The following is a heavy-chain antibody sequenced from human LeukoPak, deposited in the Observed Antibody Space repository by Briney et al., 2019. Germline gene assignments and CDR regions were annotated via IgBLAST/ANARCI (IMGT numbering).Heavy chain of an antibody. CDR2: ISGSGGST. J-gene: IGHJ5*02. V-gene: IGHV3-23*01. CDR3: ARGRTSSWLHWNWFDP. D-gene: IGHD6-13*01. Sequence: GGSLRLSCAASGFTFSSYGMSWVRQAPGKGLEWVSAISGSGGSTYYADSVKGRFTISRDNSKNTLYLQMNSLRAEDTAVYYCARGRTSSWLHWNWFDPWGQGSLVTVST. CDR1: GFTFSSYG.